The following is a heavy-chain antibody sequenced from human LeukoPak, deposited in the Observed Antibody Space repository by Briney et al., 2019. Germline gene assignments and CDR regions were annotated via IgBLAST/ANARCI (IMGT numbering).Heavy chain of an antibody. CDR3: AKPWYYYDSSGYWFDP. CDR2: ISGSGGST. D-gene: IGHD3-22*01. Sequence: GGSLRLSCAASGFTFSSYAMSWVRQAPGKGLEWVSAISGSGGSTYYADSAKGRFTISRDNSKNTLYLQMNSLRAEDTAVYYCAKPWYYYDSSGYWFDPWGQGTLVTVSS. CDR1: GFTFSSYA. V-gene: IGHV3-23*01. J-gene: IGHJ5*02.